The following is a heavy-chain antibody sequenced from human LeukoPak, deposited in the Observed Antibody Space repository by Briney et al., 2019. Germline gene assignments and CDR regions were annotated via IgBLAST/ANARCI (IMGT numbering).Heavy chain of an antibody. CDR3: ARDHYDSSGYPFDY. V-gene: IGHV4-39*02. CDR1: GGSISGSSFH. D-gene: IGHD3-22*01. Sequence: SETLSLTCTVSGGSISGSSFHWGWIRQPPGKGLEWIGSFYYSGNTYYNPSLKSRVTISVDTSKNQFSLKLSSVTAADTAVYYCARDHYDSSGYPFDYWGQGTLVTVSS. J-gene: IGHJ4*02. CDR2: FYYSGNT.